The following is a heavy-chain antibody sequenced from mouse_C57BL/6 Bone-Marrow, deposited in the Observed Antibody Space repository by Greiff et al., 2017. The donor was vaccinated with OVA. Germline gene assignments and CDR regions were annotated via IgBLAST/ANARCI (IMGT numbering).Heavy chain of an antibody. Sequence: EVKVVESGGGLVKPGGSLKLSCAASGFTFSDYGMHWVRQAPEKGLEWVAYISSGSSTIYYADTVKGRFTISRDNAKNTLFLQMTSLRSEDTAMYYCARMAVVATDAMDYWGQGTSVTVSS. CDR3: ARMAVVATDAMDY. D-gene: IGHD1-1*01. J-gene: IGHJ4*01. V-gene: IGHV5-17*01. CDR2: ISSGSSTI. CDR1: GFTFSDYG.